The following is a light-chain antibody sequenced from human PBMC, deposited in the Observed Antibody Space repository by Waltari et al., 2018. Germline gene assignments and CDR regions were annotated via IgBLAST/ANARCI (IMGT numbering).Light chain of an antibody. Sequence: EVLLTPSPAPLPVSPGERATLPCRASQRVSYQLAWYQQKPGQAPRLLIYGASTMATGIPPRFSGSGSGTDFTLTISSLQSEDFAVYYCQQYNNWPGTFGQGTKVEIK. V-gene: IGKV3-15*01. CDR3: QQYNNWPGT. CDR1: QRVSYQ. CDR2: GAS. J-gene: IGKJ1*01.